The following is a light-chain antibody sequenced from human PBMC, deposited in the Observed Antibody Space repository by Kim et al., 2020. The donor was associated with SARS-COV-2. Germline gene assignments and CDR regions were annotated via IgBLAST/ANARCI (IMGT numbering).Light chain of an antibody. Sequence: SITISCTGTSRHVGGYNYVSWYQQHPGKAPKLMIYDVSNRPSGVSNRFSGSKSGNTASLTISGLQAEDEADYYCSSYTSSSTPGVFGGGTQLTVL. CDR1: SRHVGGYNY. CDR2: DVS. J-gene: IGLJ2*01. CDR3: SSYTSSSTPGV. V-gene: IGLV2-14*03.